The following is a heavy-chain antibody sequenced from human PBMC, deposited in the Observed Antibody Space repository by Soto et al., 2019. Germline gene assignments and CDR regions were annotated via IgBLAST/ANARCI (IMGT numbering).Heavy chain of an antibody. D-gene: IGHD5-12*01. Sequence: EVQLLESGGGLVQPGGSLRLSCAASGFSFDDYAMTWVRQAAGQGLEWVSATSGSGDNTYYADSVKGRFTISRDNSKNTLYLQLNSLRAEDTAVYYCAKGYYSGYDLAYFDYWGQGTLVTVSS. CDR1: GFSFDDYA. J-gene: IGHJ4*02. CDR2: TSGSGDNT. CDR3: AKGYYSGYDLAYFDY. V-gene: IGHV3-23*01.